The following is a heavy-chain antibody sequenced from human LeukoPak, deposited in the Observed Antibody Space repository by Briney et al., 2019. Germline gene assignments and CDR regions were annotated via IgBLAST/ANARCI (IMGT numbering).Heavy chain of an antibody. Sequence: KPSETLSLTCAVYGGSFSGYYWSWIRQPPGKGLEWIGEINHSGSTNHNPSLKSRVTISVDTSKNQFSLKLSSVTAADTAVYYCARAVYDYVWGSYRMVFDYWGQGTLVTVSS. CDR3: ARAVYDYVWGSYRMVFDY. D-gene: IGHD3-16*02. CDR1: GGSFSGYY. J-gene: IGHJ4*02. V-gene: IGHV4-34*01. CDR2: INHSGST.